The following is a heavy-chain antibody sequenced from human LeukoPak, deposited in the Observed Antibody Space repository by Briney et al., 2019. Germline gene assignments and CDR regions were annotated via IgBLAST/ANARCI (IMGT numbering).Heavy chain of an antibody. CDR3: ARGRRVAVAGTALFDY. Sequence: PSETLSLTCAVYGGSFSGYYWSWIRQPPGKGLEWIGEINHSGSTNYNPSLKSRVTISVDTSKNQFSLKLSSVTAADTAVYYCARGRRVAVAGTALFDYWGQGTLVTVSS. CDR1: GGSFSGYY. J-gene: IGHJ4*02. CDR2: INHSGST. D-gene: IGHD6-19*01. V-gene: IGHV4-34*01.